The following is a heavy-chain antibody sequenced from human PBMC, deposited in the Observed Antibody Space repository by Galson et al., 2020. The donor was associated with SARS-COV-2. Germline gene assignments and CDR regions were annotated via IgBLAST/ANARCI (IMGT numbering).Heavy chain of an antibody. CDR1: GFTFSSYG. Sequence: SCAASGFTFSSYGMHWVRQAPGKGLEWVAVIWYDGSNKYYADSVKGRFTISRDNSKNTLYLQMNSLRAEDTAVYYCARDSRDGYNEYFDYWGQGTLVTVSS. D-gene: IGHD5-12*01. J-gene: IGHJ4*02. CDR3: ARDSRDGYNEYFDY. V-gene: IGHV3-33*01. CDR2: IWYDGSNK.